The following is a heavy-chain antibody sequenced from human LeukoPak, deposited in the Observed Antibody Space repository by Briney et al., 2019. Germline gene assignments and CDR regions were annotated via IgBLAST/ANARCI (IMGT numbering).Heavy chain of an antibody. CDR2: IFYSGST. D-gene: IGHD3-10*01. J-gene: IGHJ3*02. V-gene: IGHV4-59*12. CDR3: AKSNGYGLVDI. Sequence: SSETLSLTCTVSGGPIRTYQWSWIRQPPGKGLEWIGNIFYSGSTYYSPSLKSRVTISLDTSRNQFSLKLNSVTAADTAVYYCAKSNGYGLVDIWGQGTMVTVSS. CDR1: GGPIRTYQ.